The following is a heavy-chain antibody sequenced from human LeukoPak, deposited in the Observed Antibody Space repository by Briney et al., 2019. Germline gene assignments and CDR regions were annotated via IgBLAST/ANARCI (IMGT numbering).Heavy chain of an antibody. Sequence: GGSLGLSCAASGFTFSSYAMSWVRQAPGKGLEWVSAISGSGGSTYYADSVKGRFTISRDNSKNTLYLQMNSLRAEDTAVYYCAKIGSCSSWYCGPFDYWGQGTLVTVSS. J-gene: IGHJ4*02. CDR2: ISGSGGST. V-gene: IGHV3-23*01. CDR1: GFTFSSYA. D-gene: IGHD6-13*01. CDR3: AKIGSCSSWYCGPFDY.